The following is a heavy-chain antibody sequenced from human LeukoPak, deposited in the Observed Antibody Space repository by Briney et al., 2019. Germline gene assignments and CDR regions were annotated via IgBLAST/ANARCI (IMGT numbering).Heavy chain of an antibody. CDR1: GVSFDDYY. J-gene: IGHJ4*02. CDR3: TRMTAGHDY. V-gene: IGHV4-34*01. Sequence: SETLSLTCAVSGVSFDDYYWSWVRQTPRKGLEWIGEINHSGYTNDSPSLKSRVTLSIDTSRKQFSLNLRSVTVADTGIYYCTRMTAGHDYWGQGTLVTVSS. CDR2: INHSGYT. D-gene: IGHD2-21*02.